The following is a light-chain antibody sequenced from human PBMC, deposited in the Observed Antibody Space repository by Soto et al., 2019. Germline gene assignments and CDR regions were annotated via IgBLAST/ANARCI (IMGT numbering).Light chain of an antibody. V-gene: IGKV3-20*01. CDR3: QQYGNSPIT. Sequence: EIVLTQSPGTLSLSPGERATLSCRASQSVSADYLAWYQLKPDQAPRLLMYGSSSRATGIPDRFSGSGSGTDFTLTISRLEPEDFAVYYCQQYGNSPITFGQGTRLEIK. CDR1: QSVSADY. CDR2: GSS. J-gene: IGKJ5*01.